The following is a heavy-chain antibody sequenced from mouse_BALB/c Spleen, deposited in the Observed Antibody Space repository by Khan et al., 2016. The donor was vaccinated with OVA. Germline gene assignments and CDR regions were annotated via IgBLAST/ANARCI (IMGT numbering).Heavy chain of an antibody. CDR1: GYSITSNYA. D-gene: IGHD1-1*01. V-gene: IGHV3-2*02. Sequence: EVQLQESGPGLVKPSQSLSLTCTVTGYSITSNYAWNWIRQFPGNKLEWMGYISYSGLTSYNQSLKSRISITRDTSKNQFFLPLNYVTNEDTATYYCARGNYYGYTMDYWGQGTSVTVSS. J-gene: IGHJ4*01. CDR2: ISYSGLT. CDR3: ARGNYYGYTMDY.